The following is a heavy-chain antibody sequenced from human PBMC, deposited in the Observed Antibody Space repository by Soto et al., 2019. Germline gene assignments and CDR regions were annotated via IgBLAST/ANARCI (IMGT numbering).Heavy chain of an antibody. D-gene: IGHD3-10*01. CDR2: IYYSGST. Sequence: SETLSLTCTVSGGSISSYYWSWIRQPPGKGLEWIGYIYYSGSTNYNPSLKSRVTISVDTSKNQFSLKLSSVTAADTAVYCCARCGYGSGEAPGYYSYMDVWGKGTTVTVSS. V-gene: IGHV4-59*08. CDR1: GGSISSYY. CDR3: ARCGYGSGEAPGYYSYMDV. J-gene: IGHJ6*03.